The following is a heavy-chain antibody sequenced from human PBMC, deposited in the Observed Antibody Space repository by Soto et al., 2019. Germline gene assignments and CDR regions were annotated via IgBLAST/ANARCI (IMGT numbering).Heavy chain of an antibody. CDR3: VRPYYSSSWFPFDR. D-gene: IGHD3-22*01. V-gene: IGHV3-11*01. Sequence: GVSLRISGTASGFDFGDYHMSWIRQAPGKGLEWVSYIDSDDGITHYTDSVKGRFTISRDDAKKSLYLQMNSLRVEDTALYYCVRPYYSSSWFPFDRWGQGTLVTV. CDR2: IDSDDGIT. CDR1: GFDFGDYH. J-gene: IGHJ5*02.